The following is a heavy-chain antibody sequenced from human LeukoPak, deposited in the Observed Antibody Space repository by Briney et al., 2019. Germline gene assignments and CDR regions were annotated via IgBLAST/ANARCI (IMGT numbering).Heavy chain of an antibody. V-gene: IGHV1-8*01. D-gene: IGHD3-10*01. Sequence: GASVKVSCKASGYTFTSYDINWVRQATGQGLEWMGWMNPNSGNTGYAQKFQGRVTMTRDTSISTAYMELSRLRSDDTAVYYCARAVYGSGSYYNVPLGYWGQGTLVTVSS. J-gene: IGHJ4*02. CDR1: GYTFTSYD. CDR2: MNPNSGNT. CDR3: ARAVYGSGSYYNVPLGY.